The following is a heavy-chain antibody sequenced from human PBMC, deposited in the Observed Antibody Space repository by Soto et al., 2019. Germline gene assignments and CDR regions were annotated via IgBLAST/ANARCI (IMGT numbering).Heavy chain of an antibody. D-gene: IGHD3-22*01. V-gene: IGHV1-18*04. Sequence: QVQLIQSAPEVKRPGASVRVSCRASGYTFTSYRLTCVRRAPGQGLEWMGRIASHDGSTVSAQSFQGRLTLTRDTFTNTSYLELGALTADDTGLYFCWRNDGDDSTSFWGQGTLVTVSS. CDR1: GYTFTSYR. CDR2: IASHDGST. CDR3: WRNDGDDSTSF. J-gene: IGHJ4*02.